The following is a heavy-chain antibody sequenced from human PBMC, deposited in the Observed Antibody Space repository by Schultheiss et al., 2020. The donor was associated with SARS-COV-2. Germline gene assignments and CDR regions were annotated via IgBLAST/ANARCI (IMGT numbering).Heavy chain of an antibody. D-gene: IGHD6-19*01. V-gene: IGHV4-4*02. CDR2: IHHSGGT. J-gene: IGHJ4*02. CDR1: GGSITDTNW. CDR3: ARMGGQWLAYYYFDF. Sequence: SETLSLTCAVSGGSITDTNWWTWVRQPPGKGLEWIGEIHHSGGTNYNPSLKSRITISLDKSKNQLSRRLSSVTAADTAVYYCARMGGQWLAYYYFDFWGQGTLVTVSS.